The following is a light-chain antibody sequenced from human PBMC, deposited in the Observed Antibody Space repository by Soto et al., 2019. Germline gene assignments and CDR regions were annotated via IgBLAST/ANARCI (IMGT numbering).Light chain of an antibody. Sequence: EIVLTQSPGTLSLSPGERGTLSCRASQSISSSYLVWYQQKAGQAPRLLMYGESTRATGTPDRFSGSGCIKDFNVAIIRREPEDFGVYYCQQYERSQDAVGQGPKVHIK. V-gene: IGKV3-20*01. CDR2: GES. J-gene: IGKJ1*01. CDR3: QQYERSQDA. CDR1: QSISSSY.